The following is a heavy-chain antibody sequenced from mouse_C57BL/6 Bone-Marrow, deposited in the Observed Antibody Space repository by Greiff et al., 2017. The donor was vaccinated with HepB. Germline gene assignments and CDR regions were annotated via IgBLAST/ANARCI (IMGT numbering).Heavy chain of an antibody. CDR3: ARGGRDYGRFAY. CDR2: IYPGGGYT. J-gene: IGHJ3*01. D-gene: IGHD2-4*01. V-gene: IGHV1-63*01. Sequence: VKLQESGAELVRPGTSVKMSCKASGYTFTNYWIGGAKQRPGHGLEWIGDIYPGGGYTNYNEKFKGKATLTADKSSSTAYMQFSSLTSEDSAIYYRARGGRDYGRFAYWGQGTLVTVSA. CDR1: GYTFTNYW.